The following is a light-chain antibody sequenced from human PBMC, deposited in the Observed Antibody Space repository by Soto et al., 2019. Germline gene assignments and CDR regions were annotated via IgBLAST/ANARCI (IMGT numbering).Light chain of an antibody. Sequence: IQLTQSPSSLSASVGDRVTITCRASQGISSYLAWYQQKPGKAPKLLIYAASTLQSGVPSRFSGSGSGTDFTLTISSLQPEDFATFYCQQSYSTSSYTFGQGTKVDIK. V-gene: IGKV1-9*01. J-gene: IGKJ2*01. CDR1: QGISSY. CDR2: AAS. CDR3: QQSYSTSSYT.